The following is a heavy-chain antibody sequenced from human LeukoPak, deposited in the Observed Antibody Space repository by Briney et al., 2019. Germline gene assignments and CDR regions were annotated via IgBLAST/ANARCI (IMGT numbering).Heavy chain of an antibody. CDR2: IIPILGIA. CDR1: GGTFSSYA. V-gene: IGHV1-69*04. D-gene: IGHD3-22*01. Sequence: ASVEVSCKASGGTFSSYAISWVRQAPGQGLEWMGRIIPILGIANYAQKFQGRVTITADKSTSTAYMELGSLRSEDTAVYYCASRGGGDYYDSSGYYGPDYWGQGTLVTVSS. CDR3: ASRGGGDYYDSSGYYGPDY. J-gene: IGHJ4*02.